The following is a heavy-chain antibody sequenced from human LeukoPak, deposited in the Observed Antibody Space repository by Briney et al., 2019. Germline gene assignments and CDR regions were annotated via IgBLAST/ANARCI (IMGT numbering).Heavy chain of an antibody. D-gene: IGHD3-22*01. J-gene: IGHJ4*02. CDR1: GGSFSGYY. V-gene: IGHV4-34*01. CDR3: ARGARGTMIPFDY. Sequence: SETLSLTCAVYGGSFSGYYWSWIRQPPGKGLEWIGEINHSGSTNYNPSLKSRVTISVDTSKNQFSLKLSSVTAADTAVYYCARGARGTMIPFDYWGQGTLVTVSS. CDR2: INHSGST.